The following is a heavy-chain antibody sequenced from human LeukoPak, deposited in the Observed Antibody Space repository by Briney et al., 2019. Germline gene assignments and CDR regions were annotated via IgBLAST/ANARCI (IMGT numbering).Heavy chain of an antibody. CDR3: ARKASGYEYYFDY. J-gene: IGHJ4*02. Sequence: AGSLRLSCAASAFTFSSYSTNWVRQAPGKGLEWVSSISGSSSYIYYADSVKGRFTISRDNAKNSLYLQMNSLRAEDTAVYYCARKASGYEYYFDYWGQGTLVTVSS. V-gene: IGHV3-21*01. CDR2: ISGSSSYI. D-gene: IGHD5-12*01. CDR1: AFTFSSYS.